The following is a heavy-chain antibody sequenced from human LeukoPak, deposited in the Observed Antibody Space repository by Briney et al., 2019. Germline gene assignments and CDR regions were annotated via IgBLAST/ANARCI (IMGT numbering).Heavy chain of an antibody. V-gene: IGHV3-30*03. D-gene: IGHD1-14*01. Sequence: PGRSLRLSCAASGFTFSSYGMHWVRQAPGKGLEWVAVISYDGSNKYYADSVKGRFTISRDNSKNTLYLQMNSLRAEDTAVYYCARGVSGEPWGQGTLVTVSS. CDR2: ISYDGSNK. CDR3: ARGVSGEP. J-gene: IGHJ5*02. CDR1: GFTFSSYG.